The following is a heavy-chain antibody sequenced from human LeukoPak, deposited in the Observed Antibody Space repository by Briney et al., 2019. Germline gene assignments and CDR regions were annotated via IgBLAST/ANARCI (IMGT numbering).Heavy chain of an antibody. CDR1: GGTFSSYA. Sequence: SVKVSCKASGGTFSSYAISWVRQAPGQGLEWMGGIIPIFGTANYAQKFQGRVTITADKSTSTAYMELGSLRSEDTAVYYCASGNIVATIAYYYYGMDVWGKGTTVTVSS. CDR3: ASGNIVATIAYYYYGMDV. J-gene: IGHJ6*04. V-gene: IGHV1-69*06. CDR2: IIPIFGTA. D-gene: IGHD5-12*01.